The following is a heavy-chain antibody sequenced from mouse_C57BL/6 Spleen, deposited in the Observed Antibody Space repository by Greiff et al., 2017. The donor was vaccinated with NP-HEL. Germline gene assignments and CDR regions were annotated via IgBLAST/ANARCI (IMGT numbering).Heavy chain of an antibody. V-gene: IGHV1-74*01. Sequence: QVQLQQPGAELVKPGASVKVSCKASGYTFTSYWMHWVKQRPGQGLEWIGRIHPSDSDTNYNQKFKGKATLTVDKSSSTAYMQLSSLTSEDSAVYYCAMKVYYYGSSYLYWYFDVWGTGTTVTVSS. J-gene: IGHJ1*03. CDR1: GYTFTSYW. D-gene: IGHD1-1*01. CDR2: IHPSDSDT. CDR3: AMKVYYYGSSYLYWYFDV.